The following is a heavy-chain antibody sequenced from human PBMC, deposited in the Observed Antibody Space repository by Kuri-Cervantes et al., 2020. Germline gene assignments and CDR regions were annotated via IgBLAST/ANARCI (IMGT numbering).Heavy chain of an antibody. Sequence: GGSLRLSCAASGFTFSSYAMSWVRQAPGKGLEWVTVISYDGRDTKYADSVKGRFTISRDNSKNTLYLLMNGLRAEDTAVYYCAPPARGNYFEYWGQGTLVTVSS. D-gene: IGHD3-16*01. CDR2: ISYDGRDT. J-gene: IGHJ4*02. CDR1: GFTFSSYA. CDR3: APPARGNYFEY. V-gene: IGHV3-30*04.